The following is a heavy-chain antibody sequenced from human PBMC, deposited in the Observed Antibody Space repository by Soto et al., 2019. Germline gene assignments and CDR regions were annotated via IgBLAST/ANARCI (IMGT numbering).Heavy chain of an antibody. Sequence: QVQLVQSGAEVKKPGASVKVSCKASGYTFTSVYMHWVRQAPGQGLEWMGIINPSGTTTDYAQKVQGRVTMTRDTSTSTYYMELSSLTSEATAVYYCAKPQIARHYYYGMEVWGQGTAVTVSS. CDR2: INPSGTTT. CDR1: GYTFTSVY. J-gene: IGHJ6*02. V-gene: IGHV1-46*01. CDR3: AKPQIARHYYYGMEV.